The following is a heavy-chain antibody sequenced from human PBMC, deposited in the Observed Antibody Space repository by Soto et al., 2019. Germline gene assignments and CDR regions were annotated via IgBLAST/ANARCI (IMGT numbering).Heavy chain of an antibody. CDR3: DTATTAIYTLSLPRRSSDL. CDR2: IIPIFGTA. CDR1: GGTFSSYA. V-gene: IGHV1-69*13. J-gene: IGHJ2*01. D-gene: IGHD3-16*01. Sequence: ASVKVSCKASGGTFSSYAISWVRQAPGQGLEWMGGIIPIFGTANYAQKFQGRVTITADESTSTAYMELSSLRSEDTAFFFYDTATTAIYTLSLPRRSSDL.